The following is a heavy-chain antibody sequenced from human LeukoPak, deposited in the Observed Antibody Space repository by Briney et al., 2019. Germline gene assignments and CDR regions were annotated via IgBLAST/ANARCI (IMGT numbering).Heavy chain of an antibody. CDR1: GLTFGTSA. CDR3: ARGDYYDSSGYSQYFQH. J-gene: IGHJ1*01. D-gene: IGHD3-22*01. Sequence: GGSLRLSCADSGLTFGTSAMHWGRQAPGKGLEWVAVIWYDGSNKYYADSVKGRFTISRDNSKNTLYLQMNSLRAEDTAVHYCARGDYYDSSGYSQYFQHWGQGTLVTVSS. V-gene: IGHV3-33*08. CDR2: IWYDGSNK.